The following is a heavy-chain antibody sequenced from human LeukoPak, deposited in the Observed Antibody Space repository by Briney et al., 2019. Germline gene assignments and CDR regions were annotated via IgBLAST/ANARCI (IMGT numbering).Heavy chain of an antibody. J-gene: IGHJ4*02. CDR1: GYTFTGYY. CDR2: INPNSGGT. D-gene: IGHD3-10*01. CDR3: ARDFPLQPMVN. Sequence: ASVKVSCKASGYTFTGYYMYWVRQAPGQGLEWMGWINPNSGGTNYAQKFQGRATMTRDTSISTAYMELSRLRSDDTAVYYCARDFPLQPMVNWGQGTLVTVSS. V-gene: IGHV1-2*02.